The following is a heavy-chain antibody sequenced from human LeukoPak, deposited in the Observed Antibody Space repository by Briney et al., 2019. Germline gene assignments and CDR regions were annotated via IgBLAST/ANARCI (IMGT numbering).Heavy chain of an antibody. CDR1: GLTFSTSS. CDR2: ISGSSRVI. CDR3: ARDLGNWEKREWYFDL. J-gene: IGHJ2*01. D-gene: IGHD1-1*01. V-gene: IGHV3-48*04. Sequence: GGSLRLSCAASGLTFSTSSLNWVRQAPGKGLEWVSYISGSSRVIYYADSVKGRFTVSRDNAKNSLYLQMSSLRVEDTAVYYCARDLGNWEKREWYFDLWGRGTRVTVSS.